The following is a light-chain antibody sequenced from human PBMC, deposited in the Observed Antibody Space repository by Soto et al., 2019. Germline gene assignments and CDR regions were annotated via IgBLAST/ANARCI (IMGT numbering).Light chain of an antibody. CDR3: QQSYSSSWT. CDR1: QSISSY. Sequence: DIQMTQSPSSLSASVGDRVTITCRASQSISSYLNWYQQKPGKAPNLLIYAASSLQRGVPSRFSGSGSVTDFTLTISSLQPEDFATYYCQQSYSSSWTFGQGTTVEIK. V-gene: IGKV1-39*01. CDR2: AAS. J-gene: IGKJ1*01.